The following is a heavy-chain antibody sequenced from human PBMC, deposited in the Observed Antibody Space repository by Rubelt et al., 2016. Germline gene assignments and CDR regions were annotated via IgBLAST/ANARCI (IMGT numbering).Heavy chain of an antibody. CDR3: ARDYSNYVELGYFDY. J-gene: IGHJ4*02. CDR2: GGST. V-gene: IGHV3-53*01. D-gene: IGHD4-11*01. Sequence: GGSTYYADSVKGRFTISRDNSKNTLYLQMNSLRAEDTAVYYCARDYSNYVELGYFDYWGQGTLVTVSS.